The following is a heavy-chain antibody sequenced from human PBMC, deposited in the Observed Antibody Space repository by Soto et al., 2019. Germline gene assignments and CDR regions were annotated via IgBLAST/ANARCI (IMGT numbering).Heavy chain of an antibody. CDR2: IYYSGST. Sequence: PSETLSLTCTVSGGSISSYYWSWIRQPPGKGLEWIGYIYYSGSTNYNPSLKSRVTISVDTSKNQFSLKLSSVTAADTAVYYCARDRKYYYDSSGYTYAFDIWGQGTMVT. CDR3: ARDRKYYYDSSGYTYAFDI. CDR1: GGSISSYY. D-gene: IGHD3-22*01. J-gene: IGHJ3*02. V-gene: IGHV4-59*01.